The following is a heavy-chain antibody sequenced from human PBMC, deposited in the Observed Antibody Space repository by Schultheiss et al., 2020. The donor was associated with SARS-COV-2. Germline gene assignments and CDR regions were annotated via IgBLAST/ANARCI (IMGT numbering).Heavy chain of an antibody. V-gene: IGHV4-61*01. CDR1: GGSVSSGSYY. CDR3: ARGQQFDSSGYFLN. J-gene: IGHJ4*02. D-gene: IGHD3-22*01. Sequence: SETLSLTCTVSGGSVSSGSYYWSWIRQPPGKGLEWIGSIYTSGSTNYNPSLKSRVTMSVDTSKNQFSLKLSSVTAADTAVYYCARGQQFDSSGYFLNWGQGTLVTVSS. CDR2: IYTSGST.